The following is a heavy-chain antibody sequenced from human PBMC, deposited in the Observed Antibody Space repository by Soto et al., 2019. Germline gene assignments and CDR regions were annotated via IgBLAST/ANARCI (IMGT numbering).Heavy chain of an antibody. D-gene: IGHD3-22*01. CDR3: ARGVSYYDSSGYFDY. CDR2: ISYDGSNK. CDR1: GFTFSSYA. V-gene: IGHV3-30-3*01. J-gene: IGHJ4*02. Sequence: QVQLVESGGGVVQPGRSLRLSCAASGFTFSSYAMHWVRQAPGKGLEWVAVISYDGSNKYYADSVKGRFTISRDNSKNTLYLQMNSLRAEDTAVYYCARGVSYYDSSGYFDYWGQGTLVPVSS.